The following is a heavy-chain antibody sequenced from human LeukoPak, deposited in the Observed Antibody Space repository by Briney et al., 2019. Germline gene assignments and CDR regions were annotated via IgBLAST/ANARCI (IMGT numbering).Heavy chain of an antibody. D-gene: IGHD4-23*01. Sequence: SETLSLTCTVSGGSIGSGSYYWSWIRQPAGKGLEWIGRIYTSGSTNYNPSLKSRVTISVDTSKNQFSLKLSSVTAADTAVYYCARGRGGILTTVVTNYYFDYWGQGTLVTVSS. CDR1: GGSIGSGSYY. CDR3: ARGRGGILTTVVTNYYFDY. V-gene: IGHV4-61*02. CDR2: IYTSGST. J-gene: IGHJ4*02.